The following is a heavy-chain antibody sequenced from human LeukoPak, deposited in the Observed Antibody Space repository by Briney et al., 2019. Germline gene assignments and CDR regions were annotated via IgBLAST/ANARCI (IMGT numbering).Heavy chain of an antibody. V-gene: IGHV3-13*04. D-gene: IGHD2-15*01. CDR1: GFTFSDYY. CDR2: INPAGDT. J-gene: IGHJ6*02. CDR3: ARGDCSGGSCSSMDV. Sequence: GGSLRLSCAASGFTFSDYYMHWVRQATGKGLEWVSGINPAGDTYYPGPVKGRFTISREDAKNSFYLQMNSLRAGDTAVYYCARGDCSGGSCSSMDVWGQGTTVTVSS.